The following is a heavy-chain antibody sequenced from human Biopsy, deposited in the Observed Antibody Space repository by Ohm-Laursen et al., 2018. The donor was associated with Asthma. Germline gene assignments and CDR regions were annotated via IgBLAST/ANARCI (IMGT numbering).Heavy chain of an antibody. CDR2: IIAMIGKT. CDR3: ARDHSCPLLSSLLYNWFGP. Sequence: GASVKVSCKASGGSFGNDAVGWVRQAPGQGLEWMGGIIAMIGKTKVAPKFQGRVTFTADKSTNTAFMELSSLRSEDTALYFCARDHSCPLLSSLLYNWFGPLGQGTLVIFSS. CDR1: GGSFGNDA. V-gene: IGHV1-69*10. D-gene: IGHD1-26*01. J-gene: IGHJ5*02.